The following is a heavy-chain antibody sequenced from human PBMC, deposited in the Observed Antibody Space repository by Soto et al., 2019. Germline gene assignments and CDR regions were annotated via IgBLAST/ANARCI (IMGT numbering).Heavy chain of an antibody. V-gene: IGHV3-30*03. D-gene: IGHD4-17*01. J-gene: IGHJ4*02. CDR1: GFTFSSYG. Sequence: PGGSLRLSCAASGFTFSSYGMHWVRQAPGKGLEWVAVISYDGSNKYYADSVKGRFTISRDNSKNTLYLQMNSLRAEDTAVYYCTTEGATVTTLSPFDYWGQGTLVTVSS. CDR3: TTEGATVTTLSPFDY. CDR2: ISYDGSNK.